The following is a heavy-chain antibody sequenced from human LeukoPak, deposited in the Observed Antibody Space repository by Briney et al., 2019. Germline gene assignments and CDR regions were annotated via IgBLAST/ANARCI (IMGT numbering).Heavy chain of an antibody. V-gene: IGHV4-59*11. CDR1: GGSISSHY. CDR3: ARSITINYYYMDV. Sequence: SETLSLTCTVSGGSISSHYWSWIRQPPGKGLEGIGYIYYSGSTNYNPSLKSRVTISVDTSKNQFSLKLSSVTAADTAVYYCARSITINYYYMDVWGKGTTVTVSS. J-gene: IGHJ6*03. D-gene: IGHD3-9*01. CDR2: IYYSGST.